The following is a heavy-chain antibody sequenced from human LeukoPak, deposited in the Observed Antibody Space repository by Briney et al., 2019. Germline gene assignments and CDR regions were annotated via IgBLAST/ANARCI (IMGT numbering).Heavy chain of an antibody. J-gene: IGHJ4*02. Sequence: GGSLRLSCAASGFTFSSYSMNWARQAPGKGLEWVSYISSSSSTIYYADSVKGRFTISRDNAKNSLYLQMNSLRDEDTAVYYCASESTDYFDYWGQGTLVTVSS. V-gene: IGHV3-48*02. CDR3: ASESTDYFDY. CDR2: ISSSSSTI. D-gene: IGHD5/OR15-5a*01. CDR1: GFTFSSYS.